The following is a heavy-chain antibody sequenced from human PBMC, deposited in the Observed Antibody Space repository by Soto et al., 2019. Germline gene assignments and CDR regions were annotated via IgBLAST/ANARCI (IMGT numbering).Heavy chain of an antibody. CDR1: GGSISSSSYY. J-gene: IGHJ5*02. Sequence: SETMSLTCTVSGGSISSSSYYWGWIRQPPGKGLEWIGSIYYSGSTYYNPSLKSRVTISVDTSKNQFSLKLSSVTAADTAVYYCARHIAAAGAVWFDPWGQGTLVTVSS. CDR2: IYYSGST. D-gene: IGHD6-13*01. V-gene: IGHV4-39*01. CDR3: ARHIAAAGAVWFDP.